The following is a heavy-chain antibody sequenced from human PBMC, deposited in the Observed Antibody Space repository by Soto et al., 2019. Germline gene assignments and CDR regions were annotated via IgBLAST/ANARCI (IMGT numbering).Heavy chain of an antibody. D-gene: IGHD6-13*01. CDR2: IKSKADGGST. V-gene: IGHV3-15*01. CDR3: ATDRLAAAAPGRLDY. Sequence: GGSLRLSCEASGLTFSNAWMTWVRQAPGKGLEWVGRIKSKADGGSTDYAAPVKGRVTISRDDSKNTLYLQVNSLETGDTGVYYCATDRLAAAAPGRLDYWGQGTLVTVSS. J-gene: IGHJ4*02. CDR1: GLTFSNAW.